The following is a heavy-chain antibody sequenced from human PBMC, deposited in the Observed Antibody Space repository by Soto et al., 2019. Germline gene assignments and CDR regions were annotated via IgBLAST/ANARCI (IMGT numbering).Heavy chain of an antibody. Sequence: GGSLRLSCAASGFTFSSYAMSWVRQAPGKGLEWVSAISGSGGSTYYADPVKGRFTISRDNSKNTLYLQMNSLRAEDTAVYYCAKENGLAAAGTRRFDPWGQGTLVTVSS. CDR2: ISGSGGST. CDR3: AKENGLAAAGTRRFDP. D-gene: IGHD6-13*01. J-gene: IGHJ5*02. V-gene: IGHV3-23*01. CDR1: GFTFSSYA.